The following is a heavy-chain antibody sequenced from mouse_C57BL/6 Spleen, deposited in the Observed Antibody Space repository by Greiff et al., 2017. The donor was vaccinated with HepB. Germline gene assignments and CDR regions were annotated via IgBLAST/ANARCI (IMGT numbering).Heavy chain of an antibody. Sequence: QVQLQQPGAELVKPEASVKLSCKASGYTFTSYWMHWVKQRPGQGLEWIGMIHPNSGSTNYNEKFKSKATLTVDKSSSTAYMQLSSLTSEDSAVYYCARSDYYGSSSDYWGQGTTLTVSS. CDR1: GYTFTSYW. CDR3: ARSDYYGSSSDY. J-gene: IGHJ2*01. D-gene: IGHD1-1*01. CDR2: IHPNSGST. V-gene: IGHV1-64*01.